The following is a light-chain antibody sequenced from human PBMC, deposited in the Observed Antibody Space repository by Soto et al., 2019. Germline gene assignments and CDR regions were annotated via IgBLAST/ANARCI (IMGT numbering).Light chain of an antibody. CDR1: ERINTY. CDR2: AAS. Sequence: DIQMTQSPSSVSASVGDRVTITCRASERINTYLAWYQQQPGKAPKLLIYAASSLQSGVPSRFGGSGSGTEFTLTISNLQPEDFATYYCQQANSPPLTFGGGTKVEIK. CDR3: QQANSPPLT. V-gene: IGKV1-12*01. J-gene: IGKJ4*01.